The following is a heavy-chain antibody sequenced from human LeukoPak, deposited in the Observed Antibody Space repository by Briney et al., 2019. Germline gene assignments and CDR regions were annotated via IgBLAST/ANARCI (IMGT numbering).Heavy chain of an antibody. Sequence: SETLSLTCTVSGGSISSGSYYWSWIRQPAGKGLEWIGRIYTSGSTNYNPSLKSRVTISVDTSKNQFSLKLSSVTAADTAVYYCARVSYYDSSGYYWDWGQGTLVTVSS. D-gene: IGHD3-22*01. J-gene: IGHJ4*02. CDR2: IYTSGST. V-gene: IGHV4-61*02. CDR3: ARVSYYDSSGYYWD. CDR1: GGSISSGSYY.